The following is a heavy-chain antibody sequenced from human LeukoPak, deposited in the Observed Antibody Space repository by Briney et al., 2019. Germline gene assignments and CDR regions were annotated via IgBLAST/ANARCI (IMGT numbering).Heavy chain of an antibody. V-gene: IGHV3-21*04. D-gene: IGHD1-14*01. J-gene: IGHJ6*02. Sequence: GGSLRLSCAASGFTFRTYYMHWVRQVPGKGLEWVSSISSGSSYIYYTDSVKGRFTISRDDAKNSLYLQMNSLRAEDTALYYCAKDRGTGYYYYYGMDVWGQGTTVTVSS. CDR1: GFTFRTYY. CDR3: AKDRGTGYYYYYGMDV. CDR2: ISSGSSYI.